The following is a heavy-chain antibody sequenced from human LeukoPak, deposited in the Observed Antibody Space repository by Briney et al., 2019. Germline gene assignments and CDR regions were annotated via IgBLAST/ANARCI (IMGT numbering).Heavy chain of an antibody. D-gene: IGHD3-3*01. V-gene: IGHV4-59*01. J-gene: IGHJ4*02. CDR3: ARSRVWSDYWGYFDY. Sequence: SETLSLTCTVSGGSIRSYYWSWVRQPPGKGLEWIGYIYHSGSTNYNPSLKSRVNLSVDMAKNQISLKMSSVTAADTAVYYCARSRVWSDYWGYFDYWGQGILITVSS. CDR2: IYHSGST. CDR1: GGSIRSYY.